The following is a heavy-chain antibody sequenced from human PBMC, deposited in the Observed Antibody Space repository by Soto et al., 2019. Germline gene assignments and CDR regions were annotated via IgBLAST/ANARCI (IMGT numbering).Heavy chain of an antibody. J-gene: IGHJ4*02. Sequence: PGGSLRLSCAASGFTFSSYAMSWVRQAPGKGLEWVSAISGSGGSTYYADSVKGRFTISRDNSKNTLYLQMNSLRAEDTAVYYCAKDSKMASGTNPTVGHWDYWGQGTLVTVSS. CDR3: AKDSKMASGTNPTVGHWDY. CDR2: ISGSGGST. CDR1: GFTFSSYA. D-gene: IGHD1-26*01. V-gene: IGHV3-23*01.